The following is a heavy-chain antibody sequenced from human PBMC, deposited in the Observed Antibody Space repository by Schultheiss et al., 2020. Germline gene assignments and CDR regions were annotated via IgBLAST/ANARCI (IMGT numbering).Heavy chain of an antibody. CDR2: ISAYNGNT. Sequence: GESLKISCKASGYTFTSYGISWVRQAPGQGLEWMGWISAYNGNTNYAQKLQGRVTMTTDTSTSTAYMELRSLRSDDTAVYYCARDAPTYDYGDQRWGYFDYWGQGTLVTVSS. CDR3: ARDAPTYDYGDQRWGYFDY. V-gene: IGHV1-18*01. D-gene: IGHD4-17*01. J-gene: IGHJ4*02. CDR1: GYTFTSYG.